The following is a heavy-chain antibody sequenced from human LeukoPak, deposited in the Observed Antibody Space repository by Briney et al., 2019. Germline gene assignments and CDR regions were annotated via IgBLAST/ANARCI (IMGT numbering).Heavy chain of an antibody. CDR3: ARTSHESVLYWSDP. Sequence: ASVKVSCKASGYTFTTYGIGWVRQAPGQGLECMGWISGYNGNTNYAQKFQGRVTMTTDTSTSTAYMELRSLRSDDTAVYYCARTSHESVLYWSDPWGQGTLVNVSS. D-gene: IGHD3-16*01. V-gene: IGHV1-18*01. J-gene: IGHJ5*02. CDR1: GYTFTTYG. CDR2: ISGYNGNT.